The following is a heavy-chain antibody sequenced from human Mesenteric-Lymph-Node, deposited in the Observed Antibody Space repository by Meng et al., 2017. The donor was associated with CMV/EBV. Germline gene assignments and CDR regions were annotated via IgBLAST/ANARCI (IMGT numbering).Heavy chain of an antibody. CDR1: GFTFSDYF. CDR3: ARTLYYDILTGYYAPYYYHGMDV. D-gene: IGHD3-9*01. V-gene: IGHV3-11*01. CDR2: ISNIGDSL. Sequence: GGSLRLSCAASGFTFSDYFMTWIRQAPGKGLEWVSYISNIGDSLYYADSVKGRFTISRDNAKNSVYLQMNSLRAEDTAVYYCARTLYYDILTGYYAPYYYHGMDVWGQGTTVTVSS. J-gene: IGHJ6*02.